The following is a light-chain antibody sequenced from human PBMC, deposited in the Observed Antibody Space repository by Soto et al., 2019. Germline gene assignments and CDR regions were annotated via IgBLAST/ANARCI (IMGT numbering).Light chain of an antibody. J-gene: IGLJ1*01. CDR3: CSYAGSSTV. CDR1: SSDVGSYNL. CDR2: EVS. Sequence: QSALTQPASVSGSPGQSITFSCTGTSSDVGSYNLVPWYQQHPGKAPKLMICEVSKRPSGVSNRFSGSKSGNTASLTISGLQAEDEADYYCCSYAGSSTVFGTGTKVTVL. V-gene: IGLV2-23*02.